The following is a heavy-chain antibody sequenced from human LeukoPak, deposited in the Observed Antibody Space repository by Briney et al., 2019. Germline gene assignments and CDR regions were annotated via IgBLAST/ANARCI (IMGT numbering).Heavy chain of an antibody. D-gene: IGHD2-15*01. Sequence: PSETLSLTCAVSGGSVSSGGYSWSWIRQPPGKGLEWIGFIYHSGSTYYSPSLKSRVSISLDRSKNHFSLKLSSVTAADTAVYYCATTPPDCSGGSCYSGNWFDPWGQGTLVTVSS. J-gene: IGHJ5*02. V-gene: IGHV4-30-2*01. CDR3: ATTPPDCSGGSCYSGNWFDP. CDR2: IYHSGST. CDR1: GGSVSSGGYS.